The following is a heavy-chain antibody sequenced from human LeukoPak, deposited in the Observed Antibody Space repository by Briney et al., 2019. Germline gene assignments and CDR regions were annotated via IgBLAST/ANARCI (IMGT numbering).Heavy chain of an antibody. CDR1: GFTFSGYG. CDR2: ISYDGSNK. J-gene: IGHJ4*02. D-gene: IGHD3-22*01. Sequence: SGGSLRLSCAASGFTFSGYGMHWVRQAPGMGLEWVAVISYDGSNKYYADSVKGRFTISRDNSKNTLYLQMNSLRAEDTAVYYCARDKSDSSGYYYYFDYWGQGTLVTVSS. CDR3: ARDKSDSSGYYYYFDY. V-gene: IGHV3-30*03.